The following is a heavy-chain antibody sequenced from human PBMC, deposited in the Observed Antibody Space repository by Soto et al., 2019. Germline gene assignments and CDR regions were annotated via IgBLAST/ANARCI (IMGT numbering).Heavy chain of an antibody. CDR3: TRDEFSGYEDDAFDL. V-gene: IGHV3-21*06. Sequence: MQLVESGGGLVKPGGSLRLSCEASGFIFSSYSMNWVRQAPGKGLEWVSSISPSRGSISYADSVKGRFTISRDDANNSLCLQLNSLRADDTAVYYCTRDEFSGYEDDAFDLWGQGTMVIVSS. CDR1: GFIFSSYS. D-gene: IGHD5-12*01. J-gene: IGHJ3*01. CDR2: ISPSRGSI.